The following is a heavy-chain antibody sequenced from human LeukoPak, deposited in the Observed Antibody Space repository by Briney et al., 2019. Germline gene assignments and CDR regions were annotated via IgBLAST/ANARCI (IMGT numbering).Heavy chain of an antibody. CDR2: INWNGGST. J-gene: IGHJ3*02. Sequence: PGRSLRLSCAASGFILEDYVMSWVRQAPGKGLEWVSGINWNGGSTGYADSVKGRFTISRDNAKNSLYLQMNSLRAEDTALYYCARDSVLIAVAVRGAFDIWGQGTMVTVSS. CDR1: GFILEDYV. CDR3: ARDSVLIAVAVRGAFDI. V-gene: IGHV3-20*04. D-gene: IGHD6-19*01.